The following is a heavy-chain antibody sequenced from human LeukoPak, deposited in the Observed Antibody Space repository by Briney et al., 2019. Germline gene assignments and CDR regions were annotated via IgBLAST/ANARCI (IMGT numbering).Heavy chain of an antibody. CDR2: IYTDGST. CDR1: GFTVSSKY. D-gene: IGHD1/OR15-1a*01. Sequence: GGSLRLSCAASGFTVSSKYMNWVRQAPGKGLEWVSVIYTDGSTYYADSMRARFSISRDDSKNTLSLQMNSLRAEDTAVYYCAIGHYRNIPGWGQGTLVTVSS. J-gene: IGHJ4*02. CDR3: AIGHYRNIPG. V-gene: IGHV3-66*01.